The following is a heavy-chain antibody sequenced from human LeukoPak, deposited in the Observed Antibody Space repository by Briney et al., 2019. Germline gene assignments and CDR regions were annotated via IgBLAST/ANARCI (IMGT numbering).Heavy chain of an antibody. CDR1: GGSISSYY. CDR2: IYYSGST. D-gene: IGHD3-10*01. V-gene: IGHV4-59*01. CDR3: ARDRELGY. J-gene: IGHJ4*02. Sequence: SETLSLTCTVSGGSISSYYWSWIRQPPGKGLEWIGYIYYSGSTNYNPSLKSRVTISVDTSKNQFSLRLTSVTAADTAVYYCARDRELGYWGQGTLVTVSS.